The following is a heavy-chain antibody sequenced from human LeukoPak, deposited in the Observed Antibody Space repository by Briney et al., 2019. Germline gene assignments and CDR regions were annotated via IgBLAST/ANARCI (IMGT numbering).Heavy chain of an antibody. V-gene: IGHV1-18*01. CDR3: ARDRARSAMAREFQH. CDR1: GYSFTSYG. J-gene: IGHJ1*01. Sequence: AAVKVSCKASGYSFTSYGFSWVRQAPGQGLEWMGWISAYNGHTEYAQKFQGRVTMTIDTSTSTAYMELRSLRSDDTAVYFCARDRARSAMAREFQHWGQGTQVTASS. CDR2: ISAYNGHT. D-gene: IGHD2-2*01.